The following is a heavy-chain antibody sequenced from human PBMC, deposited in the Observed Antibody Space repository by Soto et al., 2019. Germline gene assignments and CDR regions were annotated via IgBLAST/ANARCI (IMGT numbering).Heavy chain of an antibody. CDR3: ARGALGGAFDY. CDR1: GGSITTSY. Sequence: SETLSLTCTVSGGSITTSYWSWIRQPPGKGLEWIGYIYHTGSTNYNSSLKSRVTISVDTSNNQFSLRLSAVTAADTAMYYCARGALGGAFDYWGQGTLVTVSS. D-gene: IGHD3-16*01. J-gene: IGHJ4*02. V-gene: IGHV4-59*01. CDR2: IYHTGST.